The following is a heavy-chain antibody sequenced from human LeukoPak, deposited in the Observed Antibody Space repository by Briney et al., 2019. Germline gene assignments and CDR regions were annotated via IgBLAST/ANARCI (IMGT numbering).Heavy chain of an antibody. Sequence: GGSLRLSCAASGFNFGDSVMHWVRQAPGKGLEWVSDISWNSGSIGYAESVKGRFTISRDNSKNTLYLQMNSLRAEDTAVYYCAKRLHCHDSSGAPESYFDYWGQGTLV. CDR1: GFNFGDSV. D-gene: IGHD3-22*01. CDR3: AKRLHCHDSSGAPESYFDY. CDR2: ISWNSGSI. V-gene: IGHV3-9*01. J-gene: IGHJ4*02.